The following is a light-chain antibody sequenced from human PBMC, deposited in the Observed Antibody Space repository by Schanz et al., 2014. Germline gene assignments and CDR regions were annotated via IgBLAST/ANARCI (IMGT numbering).Light chain of an antibody. CDR2: DAS. Sequence: EIVLTQSPATLSLSPGERATLSCRASQSISSFLAWYQQKPGQAPRLLIYDASTRATGIPARFSGGGSGTDFTLTISSLEPEDFAVYYCQQYGVSPLTFGGGTKVGIQ. J-gene: IGKJ4*01. V-gene: IGKV3-11*01. CDR1: QSISSF. CDR3: QQYGVSPLT.